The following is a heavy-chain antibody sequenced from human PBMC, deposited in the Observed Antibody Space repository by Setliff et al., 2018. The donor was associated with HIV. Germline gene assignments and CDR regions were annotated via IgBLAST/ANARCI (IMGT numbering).Heavy chain of an antibody. V-gene: IGHV3-21*06. CDR1: GFAFSPYS. CDR2: ISSSSKYI. CDR3: ARGGRLQYFDWPSYAMDV. D-gene: IGHD3-9*01. J-gene: IGHJ6*02. Sequence: GGSLRLSCAASGFAFSPYSMNWVRQAPGKGLEWVASISSSSKYIYEADSVKGRFTISRDNGKNLLYLQMNSLRAEDTAVYYCARGGRLQYFDWPSYAMDVWGQGTTVTVSS.